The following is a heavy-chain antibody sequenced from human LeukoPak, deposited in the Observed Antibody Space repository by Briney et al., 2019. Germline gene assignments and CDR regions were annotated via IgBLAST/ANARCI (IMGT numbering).Heavy chain of an antibody. CDR1: GFTISSYA. CDR2: ISGSGGST. D-gene: IGHD6-19*01. Sequence: GGSLRLSCAASGFTISSYAMHWVRHAPGKGLEWVSAISGSGGSTYYADSVKGRFTISRDNSKNTLYLQMNSLRAEDTAVYYCAKVPRGSGWYHFDYWGQGTLVTVSS. CDR3: AKVPRGSGWYHFDY. J-gene: IGHJ4*02. V-gene: IGHV3-23*01.